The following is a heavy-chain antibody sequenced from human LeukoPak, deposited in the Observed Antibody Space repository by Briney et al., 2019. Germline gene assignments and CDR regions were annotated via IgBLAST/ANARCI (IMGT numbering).Heavy chain of an antibody. D-gene: IGHD3-3*01. CDR2: ISGSGGST. CDR3: ARPYYDFWSGYYDLGYYYYYMDV. Sequence: GGSLRLSCAASAFTFSSYAMSWVRQAPGKGLEWVSAISGSGGSTYYADSVKGRFTISRDNSKNTLYLQMNSLRAEDTAVYYCARPYYDFWSGYYDLGYYYYYMDVWGKGTTVTVSS. V-gene: IGHV3-23*01. J-gene: IGHJ6*03. CDR1: AFTFSSYA.